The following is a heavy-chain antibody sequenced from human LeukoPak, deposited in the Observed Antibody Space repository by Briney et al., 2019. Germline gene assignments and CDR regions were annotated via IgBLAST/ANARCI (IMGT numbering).Heavy chain of an antibody. J-gene: IGHJ4*02. Sequence: GGSLRLSCAASGFTFSCCSMSWVRQAPGKGLEWVANIREDRSEKYYVDSLKGRFTISRDNAKNSLYLQMNSLRAEDTAVYYCARTRPGLYFDYWGQGTVVTVSS. CDR1: GFTFSCCS. D-gene: IGHD6-6*01. CDR2: IREDRSEK. CDR3: ARTRPGLYFDY. V-gene: IGHV3-7*01.